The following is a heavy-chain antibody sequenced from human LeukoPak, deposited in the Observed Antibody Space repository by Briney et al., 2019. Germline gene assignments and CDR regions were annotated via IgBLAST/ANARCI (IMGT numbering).Heavy chain of an antibody. CDR1: GFSFSTYS. Sequence: SGGSLRLSCAASGFSFSTYSMNWVRQAPGKGLEWVAYISSSSSTIFYEDSVKGRFTVSRDNAKRSLYLQLNSLRDEDTALYYCARDRFYGSGGYQNAGGCFDNWGQGTLVTVSS. CDR3: ARDRFYGSGGYQNAGGCFDN. CDR2: ISSSSSTI. J-gene: IGHJ4*02. D-gene: IGHD3-10*01. V-gene: IGHV3-48*02.